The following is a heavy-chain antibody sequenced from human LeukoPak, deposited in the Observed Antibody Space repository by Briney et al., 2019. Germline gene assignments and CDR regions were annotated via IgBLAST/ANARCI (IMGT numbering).Heavy chain of an antibody. CDR1: GFIFDDYA. D-gene: IGHD3-10*01. J-gene: IGHJ4*02. CDR3: AKAAMVRGVISIYYFDY. CDR2: ISGSGGST. V-gene: IGHV3-23*01. Sequence: PGGSLRLSCAASGFIFDDYAMHWVRQAPGKGLEWVSAISGSGGSTYYADSVKGRFTISRDNSKNTLYLQMNSLRAEDTAVYYCAKAAMVRGVISIYYFDYWGQGTLVTVSS.